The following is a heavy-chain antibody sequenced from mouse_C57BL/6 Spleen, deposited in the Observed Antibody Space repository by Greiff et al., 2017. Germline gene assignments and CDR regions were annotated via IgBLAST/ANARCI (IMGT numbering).Heavy chain of an antibody. V-gene: IGHV1-82*01. D-gene: IGHD2-4*01. J-gene: IGHJ3*01. Sequence: VQLQESGPELVKPGASVKISCKASGYAFSSSWMNWVKQRPGKGLEWIGRIYPGDGDTNYNGKFKGKATLTADKSSSTAYMQLSSLTSEDSAVYFCARDYYDYDGCAYWGQGTLVTVSA. CDR3: ARDYYDYDGCAY. CDR2: IYPGDGDT. CDR1: GYAFSSSW.